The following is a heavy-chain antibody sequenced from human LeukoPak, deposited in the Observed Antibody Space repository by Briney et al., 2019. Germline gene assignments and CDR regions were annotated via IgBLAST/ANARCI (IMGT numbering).Heavy chain of an antibody. V-gene: IGHV1-18*01. J-gene: IGHJ6*03. Sequence: GASVKVSCKASGYTFTSYGISWVRQAPGQGLEWMGWISAYNGNTNYAQKLQGRVTMTTDTSTSTAYMELRSLRPDDTAVYYCARVVQSAAAAALYMDVWGKGTTVTVSS. CDR1: GYTFTSYG. CDR3: ARVVQSAAAAALYMDV. D-gene: IGHD6-13*01. CDR2: ISAYNGNT.